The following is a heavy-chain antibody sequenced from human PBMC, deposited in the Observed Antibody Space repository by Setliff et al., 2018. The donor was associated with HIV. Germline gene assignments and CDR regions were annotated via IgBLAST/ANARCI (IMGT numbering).Heavy chain of an antibody. CDR1: GGSISSNW. CDR3: ARDHVFGSRTGFDP. V-gene: IGHV4-39*01. J-gene: IGHJ5*02. D-gene: IGHD3-10*01. Sequence: SETLSLTCAVSGGSISSNWWSWVRQSPGKGLEWIGNIHYSGSTYYNPSLKSRVTISVDTSKNQFSLKLSSVTAADRAVYYCARDHVFGSRTGFDPWGPGILVTVSS. CDR2: IHYSGST.